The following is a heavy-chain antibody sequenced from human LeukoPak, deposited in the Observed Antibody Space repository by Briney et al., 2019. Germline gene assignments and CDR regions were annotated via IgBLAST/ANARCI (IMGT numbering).Heavy chain of an antibody. D-gene: IGHD6-13*01. J-gene: IGHJ4*02. CDR1: GASSSSAYHY. CDR2: IYFSGST. Sequence: SETLSLTCLVSGASSSSAYHYWTWIRQPPGKGLEWVGYIYFSGSTYYNPSLKGRATISLETSKSRFSLKMTSVTAADTAVYLCASVGIKAAVPSDYWGQGTLVTVSS. V-gene: IGHV4-30-4*07. CDR3: ASVGIKAAVPSDY.